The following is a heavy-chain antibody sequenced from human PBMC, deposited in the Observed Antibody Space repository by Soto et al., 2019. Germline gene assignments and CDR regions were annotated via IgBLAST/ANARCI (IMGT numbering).Heavy chain of an antibody. Sequence: GGSLRLSCAASGFTFSSYWMSWVRQAPGKGLEWVANIKQDGSEKYYVDSVKGRFTISRDNAKNSLYLQMNSLRAEDTAVYYCARGANWNYDTPSWFDPWGQGTLVTVYS. V-gene: IGHV3-7*03. D-gene: IGHD1-7*01. J-gene: IGHJ5*02. CDR2: IKQDGSEK. CDR3: ARGANWNYDTPSWFDP. CDR1: GFTFSSYW.